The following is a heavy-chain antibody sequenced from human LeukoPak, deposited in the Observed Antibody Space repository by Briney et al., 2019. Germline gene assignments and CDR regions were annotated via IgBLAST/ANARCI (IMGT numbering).Heavy chain of an antibody. CDR2: ISYDGSNK. D-gene: IGHD6-13*01. Sequence: GRSLRLSCAASGFAFSSNGMHWVRQAPGKGLEWVALISYDGSNKYYADSVKGRLTISRDNSKNTLYLQMNSLRAEDTAVYYCAKDRSSSWTWTIDYWGQGTLVTVSS. CDR1: GFAFSSNG. V-gene: IGHV3-30*18. J-gene: IGHJ4*02. CDR3: AKDRSSSWTWTIDY.